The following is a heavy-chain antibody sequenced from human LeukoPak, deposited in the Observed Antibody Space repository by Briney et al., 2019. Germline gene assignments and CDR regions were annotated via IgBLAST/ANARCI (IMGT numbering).Heavy chain of an antibody. CDR3: ARSIAARQILDY. CDR1: GYTFTSYG. J-gene: IGHJ4*02. Sequence: ASVKVSCKASGYTFTSYGITWVRQAPGRGLEWMGWISAYNGNTNYAQKLQGRVTMTTDTSTSTAYMELRSLRSDDTAVYYCARSIAARQILDYWGQGTLVTVSS. CDR2: ISAYNGNT. D-gene: IGHD6-6*01. V-gene: IGHV1-18*01.